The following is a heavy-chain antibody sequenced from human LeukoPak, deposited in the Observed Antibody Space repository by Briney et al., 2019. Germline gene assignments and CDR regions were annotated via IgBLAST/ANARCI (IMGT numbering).Heavy chain of an antibody. Sequence: ASVKVSCKASGGTFSSYAISWVRQAPGQGLEWVGGIIPIFGTANYAQKFQGRVTITADESTSTAYMELSSLRSEDTAVYYCARGSIGDYGDYGGFDYWGQGTLVTVSS. J-gene: IGHJ4*02. D-gene: IGHD4-17*01. CDR2: IIPIFGTA. CDR3: ARGSIGDYGDYGGFDY. V-gene: IGHV1-69*13. CDR1: GGTFSSYA.